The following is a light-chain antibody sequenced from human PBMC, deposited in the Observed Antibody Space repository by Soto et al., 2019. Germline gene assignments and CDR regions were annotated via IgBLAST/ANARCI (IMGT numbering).Light chain of an antibody. Sequence: QSALTQPPSASGSPGQSVTISCTGTSSDVGGYNYVSWYQQHPGKAPKPMIYEVSKRPSGVPDRFSGSKSGNTASLTVSGLQADDEAVYVCSSYAGSNNLVFCGGTKLTVL. V-gene: IGLV2-8*01. CDR1: SSDVGGYNY. CDR2: EVS. J-gene: IGLJ2*01. CDR3: SSYAGSNNLV.